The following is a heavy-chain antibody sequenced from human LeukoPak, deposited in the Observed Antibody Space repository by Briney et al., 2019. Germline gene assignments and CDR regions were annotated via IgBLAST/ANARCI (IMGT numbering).Heavy chain of an antibody. CDR1: GYTFSSYS. Sequence: PGGSLRLSCAASGYTFSSYSMNWVRQAPGKGLEWVSYISSSSSTIYYADSMKGRFTISRDNAKNSLYLQMDSLRAEDTAVYFCARDLEYNYGFDYWGQGTLVTVSS. V-gene: IGHV3-48*01. J-gene: IGHJ4*02. CDR3: ARDLEYNYGFDY. D-gene: IGHD5-18*01. CDR2: ISSSSSTI.